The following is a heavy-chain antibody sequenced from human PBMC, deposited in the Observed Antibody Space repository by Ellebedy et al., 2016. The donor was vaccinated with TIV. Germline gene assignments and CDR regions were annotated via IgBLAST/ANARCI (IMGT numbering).Heavy chain of an antibody. CDR3: ARAYTSAWYFDL. Sequence: GESLKISCAASGFTFSSYDMHWVRQATGKGLEWVSAIGTAGDPYYPGSVKGRFTISRENAKNSLYLQMNSLRAGDTAVYYCARAYTSAWYFDLWGQGTLVTVTS. D-gene: IGHD2-2*02. J-gene: IGHJ2*01. CDR1: GFTFSSYD. V-gene: IGHV3-13*05. CDR2: IGTAGDP.